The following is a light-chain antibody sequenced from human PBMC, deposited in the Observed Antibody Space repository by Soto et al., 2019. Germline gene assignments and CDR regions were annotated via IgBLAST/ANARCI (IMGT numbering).Light chain of an antibody. V-gene: IGKV3-20*01. CDR2: GSS. J-gene: IGKJ5*01. Sequence: EVVLTQSPGSLSLSPGERATFSCRASQSISSSYLAWYQQKPGQAPRLLIYGSSNRANGIPDRLSGSGSGTYFSLTISRLEPEDFAVYYCQQYGGSPPITFGQGTRLEI. CDR3: QQYGGSPPIT. CDR1: QSISSSY.